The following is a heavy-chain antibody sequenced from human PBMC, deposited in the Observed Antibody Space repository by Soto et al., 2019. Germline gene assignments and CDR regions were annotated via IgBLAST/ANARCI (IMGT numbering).Heavy chain of an antibody. D-gene: IGHD3-3*01. V-gene: IGHV3-23*01. Sequence: EVQLLESGGGLVQPGGSLRLSCAASGFTFSSYAMSWVRQAPGKGLEWVSAISGSGGSTYYADSVKGRFTISRDNSKNDLYLHMNSLRAEDTAVYYCAKCHFGVVLASFYYFDYWGQGTLVTVSS. J-gene: IGHJ4*02. CDR2: ISGSGGST. CDR1: GFTFSSYA. CDR3: AKCHFGVVLASFYYFDY.